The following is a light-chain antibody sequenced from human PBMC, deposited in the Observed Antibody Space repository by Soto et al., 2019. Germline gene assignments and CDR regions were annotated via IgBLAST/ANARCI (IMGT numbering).Light chain of an antibody. V-gene: IGLV3-1*01. CDR2: QDT. CDR3: QAWDSSTVV. CDR1: KLGDKY. Sequence: SYELTQPPSVSVSPGQTASLTCSGDKLGDKYACWYQQKPGQSPVLVIYQDTKRPSGIPERFSGSNSGNTATLTISGTQAVDEADYYCQAWDSSTVVFGGGTKVTVL. J-gene: IGLJ2*01.